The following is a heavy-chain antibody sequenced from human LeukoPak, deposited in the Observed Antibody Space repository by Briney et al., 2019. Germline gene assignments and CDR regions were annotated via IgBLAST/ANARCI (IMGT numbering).Heavy chain of an antibody. CDR3: ARVFAAQELRSFDWYHYYMDV. V-gene: IGHV3-30*09. CDR2: ISNDGSNA. Sequence: PGGSLRLSCAASGFTFSSSAMHWVRQAPGKALEWVAVISNDGSNAYYGDSVKGRFAISRDNSKNTLYLQMSSLRPEDTAVYYCARVFAAQELRSFDWYHYYMDVWGKGTTVIVSS. D-gene: IGHD3-9*01. J-gene: IGHJ6*03. CDR1: GFTFSSSA.